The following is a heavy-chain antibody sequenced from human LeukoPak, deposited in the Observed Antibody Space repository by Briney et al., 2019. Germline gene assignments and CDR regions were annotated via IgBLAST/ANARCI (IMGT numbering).Heavy chain of an antibody. D-gene: IGHD1-14*01. Sequence: GRSLRLSCAASGFTFSSYGMHWVRQAPGKGLEWVAVISYDGSNKYYADSVKGRFTISRDNSKNTLYLQMNSLRAEDTAVYYCARASTGTKAFDYWGQGTLVTVSS. CDR2: ISYDGSNK. V-gene: IGHV3-30*03. CDR1: GFTFSSYG. J-gene: IGHJ4*02. CDR3: ARASTGTKAFDY.